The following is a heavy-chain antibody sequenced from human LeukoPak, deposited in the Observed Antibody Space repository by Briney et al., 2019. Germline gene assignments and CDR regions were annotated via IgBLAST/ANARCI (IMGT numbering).Heavy chain of an antibody. D-gene: IGHD1-26*01. CDR3: ARDRHIVGATGYYYYYMDV. Sequence: SETLSLTCAVSGDSMINYYWTWIRQPPGKGLEWIGYIYYSGSTNYNPSLKSRVTISVDTSKNQFSLKLSSVTAADTAVYYCARDRHIVGATGYYYYYMDVWGKGTTVTVSS. J-gene: IGHJ6*03. CDR1: GDSMINYY. CDR2: IYYSGST. V-gene: IGHV4-59*01.